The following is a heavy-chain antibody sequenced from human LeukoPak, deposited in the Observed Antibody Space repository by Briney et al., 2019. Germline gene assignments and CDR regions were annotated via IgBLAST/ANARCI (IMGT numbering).Heavy chain of an antibody. J-gene: IGHJ4*02. CDR3: AAHRAATYYFDY. CDR1: GGSISSGGYS. V-gene: IGHV4-30-2*01. D-gene: IGHD1-14*01. CDR2: IYHSGST. Sequence: SQTLSLTCAVSGGSISSGGYSWSWIRQPPGKGLEWIGYIYHSGSTYYNPSLKSRVTISVDRSKNQFSLTLSSVTAADTAVYYCAAHRAATYYFDYWGQGTLVTVSS.